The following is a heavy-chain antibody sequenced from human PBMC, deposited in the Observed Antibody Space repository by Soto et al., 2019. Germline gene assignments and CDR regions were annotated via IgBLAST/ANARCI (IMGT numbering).Heavy chain of an antibody. CDR3: ARDVDFWSGYYPFDY. J-gene: IGHJ4*02. CDR1: GYSISSGYY. V-gene: IGHV4-38-2*02. CDR2: IYHSGST. Sequence: PSETLSLTCAVSGYSISSGYYWGWIRQPPGKGLEWIGSIYHSGSTYYNPSLKSRVTISVDTSKNQFSLKLSSVTAADTAVYYCARDVDFWSGYYPFDYWCQGTLVTVS. D-gene: IGHD3-3*01.